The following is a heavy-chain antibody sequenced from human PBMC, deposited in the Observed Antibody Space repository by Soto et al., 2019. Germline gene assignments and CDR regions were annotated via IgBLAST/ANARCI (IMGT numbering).Heavy chain of an antibody. CDR1: GFTCSSYW. CDR2: IKQDGSEK. J-gene: IGHJ4*02. CDR3: ARDFGGGIAVAGMGFDS. V-gene: IGHV3-7*03. D-gene: IGHD6-19*01. Sequence: EVQLVESGGGLVQPGGSLRLSCAASGFTCSSYWMSWVRQAPGKGLEWVANIKQDGSEKYYVDSVKGRFTISRDNAKNSLYLQMNSLRDEDTAVYLCARDFGGGIAVAGMGFDSWGQGTLVTVSS.